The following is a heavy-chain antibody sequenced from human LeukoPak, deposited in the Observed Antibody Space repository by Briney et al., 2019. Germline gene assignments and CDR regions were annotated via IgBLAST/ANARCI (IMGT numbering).Heavy chain of an antibody. V-gene: IGHV4-39*07. CDR1: GDSISSSSHY. Sequence: KPSETLSLTCSVSGDSISSSSHYWGWIRQPPRKGLEWLGSIFYSGRTYYTPSLKCRVTMSLDTSKNQFSLRLTSVTAADTAVYYCARQIAVVEPTDPNWFDSWGQGTLVTVSS. CDR2: IFYSGRT. D-gene: IGHD2-21*01. J-gene: IGHJ5*01. CDR3: ARQIAVVEPTDPNWFDS.